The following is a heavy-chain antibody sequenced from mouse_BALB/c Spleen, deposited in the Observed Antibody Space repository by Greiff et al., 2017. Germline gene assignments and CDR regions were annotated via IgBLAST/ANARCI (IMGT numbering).Heavy chain of an antibody. Sequence: VKLMESGGDLVKPGGSLKLSCAASGFTFSSYGMSWVRQTPDKRLEWVATISSGGSYTYYPDSVKRRFTISRDNAKNTLYLQMSSLKSEDTAMYYCARQRGYDGNAYAMDYWGQGTSVTVSS. V-gene: IGHV5-6*01. CDR3: ARQRGYDGNAYAMDY. CDR1: GFTFSSYG. D-gene: IGHD2-1*01. J-gene: IGHJ4*01. CDR2: ISSGGSYT.